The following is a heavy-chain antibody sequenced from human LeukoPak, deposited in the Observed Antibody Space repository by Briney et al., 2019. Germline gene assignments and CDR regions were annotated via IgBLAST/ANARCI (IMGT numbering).Heavy chain of an antibody. J-gene: IGHJ6*03. D-gene: IGHD3-3*01. CDR2: ISSSSSYI. CDR1: GFTFSSYS. CDR3: AREAVEGYYDFWSGYFTGTYYYMDV. Sequence: GGSLRLSCAASGFTFSSYSMNWVRQAPGKGLEWVSSISSSSSYIYYADSVKGRFTISRDNAKNSLYLQMNGLRAEDTAVYYCAREAVEGYYDFWSGYFTGTYYYMDVWGKGTTVTVSS. V-gene: IGHV3-21*01.